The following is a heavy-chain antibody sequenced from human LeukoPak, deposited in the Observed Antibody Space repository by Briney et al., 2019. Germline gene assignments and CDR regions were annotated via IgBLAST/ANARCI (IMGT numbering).Heavy chain of an antibody. J-gene: IGHJ4*02. D-gene: IGHD2-2*01. CDR2: IIPLLGIT. CDR1: GGTFNKYD. CDR3: ARDRGYCERTGCYITGDFDL. Sequence: SVKVSCKASGGTFNKYDFSWVRLAPGQGLEWMGRIIPLLGITNYAQRFQARLTITADKSTSTVYMEVGSLTSDDTAIYYCARDRGYCERTGCYITGDFDLWGLGTLVTVSS. V-gene: IGHV1-69*04.